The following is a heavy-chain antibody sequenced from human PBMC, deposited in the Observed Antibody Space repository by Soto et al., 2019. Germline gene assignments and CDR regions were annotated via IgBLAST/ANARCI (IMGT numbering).Heavy chain of an antibody. D-gene: IGHD6-19*01. CDR3: ASSPPRRIGIRSGWYGDYFDY. V-gene: IGHV1-69*06. CDR2: IIPIFGTA. CDR1: GGTFSSYA. Sequence: ASVKVSCKASGGTFSSYAISWVRQAPGQGLEWMGGIIPIFGTANYAQKFQGRVTITADKSTSTAYMELSSLRSEDTAVYYCASSPPRRIGIRSGWYGDYFDYCGQGPLVTVYS. J-gene: IGHJ4*02.